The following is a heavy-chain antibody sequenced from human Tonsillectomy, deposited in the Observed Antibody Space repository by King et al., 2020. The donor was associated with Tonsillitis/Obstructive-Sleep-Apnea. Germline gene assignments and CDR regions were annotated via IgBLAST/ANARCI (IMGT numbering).Heavy chain of an antibody. V-gene: IGHV3-53*01. CDR1: GFTVSSNF. D-gene: IGHD4-17*01. CDR2: IYSGGDT. CDR3: GYTEYGYYYYMDV. Sequence: VQLVESGGGLIQPGGSLRLSCAASGFTVSSNFMSWVRQAPGKGLEWVSVIYSGGDTFYSDSVKGRFTISRDSSKNTLSLQMNSLRAEDTAVYYCGYTEYGYYYYMDVWGKGTPVTVSS. J-gene: IGHJ6*03.